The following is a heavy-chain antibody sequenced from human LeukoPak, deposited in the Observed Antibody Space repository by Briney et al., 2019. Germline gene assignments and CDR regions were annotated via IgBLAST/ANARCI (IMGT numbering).Heavy chain of an antibody. CDR1: GFTFSSNP. J-gene: IGHJ4*02. CDR2: TSHDENNK. Sequence: QTGGSLRLSCAASGFTFSSNPMHWVRQAPGKGLEWVAVTSHDENNKYYADSVKGRFTISRDNSESTLYLQMNSLRAEDSAVYCCATAPYFFDYWGQGTLVTVSS. CDR3: ATAPYFFDY. V-gene: IGHV3-30-3*01.